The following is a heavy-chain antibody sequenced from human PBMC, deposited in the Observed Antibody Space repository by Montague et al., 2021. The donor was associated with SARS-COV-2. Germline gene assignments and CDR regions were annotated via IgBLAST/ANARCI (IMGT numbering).Heavy chain of an antibody. D-gene: IGHD6-13*01. CDR2: VSASGST. V-gene: IGHV4-4*07. CDR1: GDSISYFY. J-gene: IGHJ4*02. Sequence: SETLPLTCTVSGDSISYFYWSWIRQPAGKGLEWIGRVSASGSTNYNPSLNSRVTMSVDTSKKQFSLRLSPVTAADTAVYYCARDVVAAPGTFDYWGQGTLVTVPS. CDR3: ARDVVAAPGTFDY.